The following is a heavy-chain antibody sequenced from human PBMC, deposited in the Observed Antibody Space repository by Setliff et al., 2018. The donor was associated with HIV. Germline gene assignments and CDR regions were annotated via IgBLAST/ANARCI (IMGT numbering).Heavy chain of an antibody. Sequence: ASVKVSCKASGYTFTVYYMHWVRQAPGQGLEWMGRINPNSGGTNYAQKFQGRVTMTEDTSTDTAYMELSSLRSEDTAVYYCATATIWTSSSWSHYFDYWGQGTLVTVSS. CDR3: ATATIWTSSSWSHYFDY. CDR2: INPNSGGT. V-gene: IGHV1-2*06. D-gene: IGHD6-13*01. J-gene: IGHJ4*02. CDR1: GYTFTVYY.